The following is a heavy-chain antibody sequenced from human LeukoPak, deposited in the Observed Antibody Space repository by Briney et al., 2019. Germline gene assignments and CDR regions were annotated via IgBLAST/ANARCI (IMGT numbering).Heavy chain of an antibody. V-gene: IGHV3-48*04. CDR2: ISSSSSTI. J-gene: IGHJ4*02. CDR1: GLTFSSYS. Sequence: QTGGSLRLSCAASGLTFSSYSMNWVRQAPGKGLEWVSYISSSSSTIYYADSVKGRFTISRDNAKNSLYLQMNSLRAEDTAVYYCAIQTTVPWASFDYWGQGTLVTVSS. D-gene: IGHD4-17*01. CDR3: AIQTTVPWASFDY.